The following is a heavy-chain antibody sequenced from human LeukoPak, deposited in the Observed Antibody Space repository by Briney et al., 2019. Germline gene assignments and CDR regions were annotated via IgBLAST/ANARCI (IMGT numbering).Heavy chain of an antibody. V-gene: IGHV3-30*18. Sequence: PGRSLRLSCAASGFTFSSYGMHWVRQAPGKGLEWVAVISYDGSNKYYADSVKGRFTISRDNSKNTLYLQMNSLRAEDTAVYYCAKNMYGDPVPFDIWGQGTMVTVSS. CDR2: ISYDGSNK. CDR3: AKNMYGDPVPFDI. D-gene: IGHD4-17*01. J-gene: IGHJ3*02. CDR1: GFTFSSYG.